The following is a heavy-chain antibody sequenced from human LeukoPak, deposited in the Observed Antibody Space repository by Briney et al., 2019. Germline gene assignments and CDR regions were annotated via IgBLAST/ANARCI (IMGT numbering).Heavy chain of an antibody. CDR1: GGSISSGGYY. D-gene: IGHD1-26*01. CDR3: ARSSLVGATVGAFDI. V-gene: IGHV4-30-2*01. Sequence: SETLSLTCTVSGGSISSGGYYWSWIRQPPGKGLEWIGYIYHSGSTYYNPSLKSRVTISVDRSKNQFSLKLSSVTAADTAVYYCARSSLVGATVGAFDIWGQGTMVTVSS. CDR2: IYHSGST. J-gene: IGHJ3*02.